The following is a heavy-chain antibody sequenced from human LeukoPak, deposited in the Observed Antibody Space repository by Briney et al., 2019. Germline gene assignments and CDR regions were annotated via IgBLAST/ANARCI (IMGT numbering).Heavy chain of an antibody. V-gene: IGHV1-8*03. J-gene: IGHJ4*02. D-gene: IGHD5-18*01. Sequence: ASVKVSCKASGYTFTSYGISWVRQAPGQGLEWMGWMNPNSGNTGYAQKFQGRVTITRNTSISTAYMELSSLRSEDTAVYYCARGPRGYSYGPIDYWGQGTLVTVSS. CDR1: GYTFTSYG. CDR2: MNPNSGNT. CDR3: ARGPRGYSYGPIDY.